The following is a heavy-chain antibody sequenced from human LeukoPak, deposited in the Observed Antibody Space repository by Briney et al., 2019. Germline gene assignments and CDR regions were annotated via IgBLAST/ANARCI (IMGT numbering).Heavy chain of an antibody. CDR1: GFTVSSNY. V-gene: IGHV3-23*01. CDR2: ISGNGDST. J-gene: IGHJ4*02. CDR3: ARGRGSYSLDY. D-gene: IGHD3-10*01. Sequence: GGSLRLSCAASGFTVSSNYMNWVRQAPGKGLEWVSAISGNGDSTYYADSVKGRLTISRDNSKNTLYLQMNSLRAEDTAVYNCARGRGSYSLDYWGQGTLVTVSS.